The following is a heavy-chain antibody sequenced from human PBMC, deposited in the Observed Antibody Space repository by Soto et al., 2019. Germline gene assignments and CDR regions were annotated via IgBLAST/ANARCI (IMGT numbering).Heavy chain of an antibody. CDR2: ISYDGSNK. J-gene: IGHJ4*02. CDR1: GFTFSSYA. V-gene: IGHV3-30-3*01. D-gene: IGHD2-21*02. CDR3: ARTQTIPGVVTAMGYYFDY. Sequence: GGSLRLSCAASGFTFSSYAMHWVRQAPGKGLEWVAVISYDGSNKYYADSVKGRFTISRDNSKNTLYLQMNSLRAEDTAVYYCARTQTIPGVVTAMGYYFDYWGQGTLVTVSS.